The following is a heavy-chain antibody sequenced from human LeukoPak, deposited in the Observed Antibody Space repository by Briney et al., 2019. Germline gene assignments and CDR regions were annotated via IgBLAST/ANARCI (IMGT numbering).Heavy chain of an antibody. Sequence: SQTPSLTCAISGDSVSSNSAAWNWIRQSPSRGLEWLGRTYYRSKWYNDYAVSVKSRITINPDTSKNQFSLQLNSVTPEDTAVYYCAREEDRWPYYYYGMDVWGQGTTVTVSS. CDR1: GDSVSSNSAA. V-gene: IGHV6-1*01. CDR3: AREEDRWPYYYYGMDV. J-gene: IGHJ6*02. D-gene: IGHD4-23*01. CDR2: TYYRSKWYN.